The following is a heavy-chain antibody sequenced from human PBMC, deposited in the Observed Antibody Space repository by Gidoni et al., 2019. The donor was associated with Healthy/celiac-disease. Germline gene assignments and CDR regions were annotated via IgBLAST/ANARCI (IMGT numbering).Heavy chain of an antibody. CDR2: ISSSSSTI. CDR1: GFNFSSYS. CDR3: ARVVVAYYDSSGYYPDAFDI. V-gene: IGHV3-48*02. J-gene: IGHJ3*02. D-gene: IGHD3-22*01. Sequence: EVQLVESGGGLVQPGGSLRLACAASGFNFSSYSMNWVRQAPGKGLEWVSYISSSSSTIYYADSVKGRFTISRDNAKNSLYLQMNSLRDEDTAVYYCARVVVAYYDSSGYYPDAFDIWGQGTMVTVSS.